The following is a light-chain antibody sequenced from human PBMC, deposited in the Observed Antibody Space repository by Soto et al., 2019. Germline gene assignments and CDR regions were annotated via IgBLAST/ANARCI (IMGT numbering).Light chain of an antibody. Sequence: SYELTQPPSVSVSPGQTASIPCSGDKLGDRYACWYQQKPGQPPVLVIYLDTKRPSGIPERFSGSNSGNTATLTISGTQAMDEADYYCQAWDDTTGVVFGGGTKLTVL. J-gene: IGLJ2*01. CDR3: QAWDDTTGVV. CDR1: KLGDRY. V-gene: IGLV3-1*01. CDR2: LDT.